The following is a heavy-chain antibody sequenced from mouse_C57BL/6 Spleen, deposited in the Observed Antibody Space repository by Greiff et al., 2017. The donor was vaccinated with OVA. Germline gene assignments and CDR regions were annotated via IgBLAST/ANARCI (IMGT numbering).Heavy chain of an antibody. CDR2: VYPYNGGT. V-gene: IGHV1-36*01. CDR3: VTGTDYYFDY. J-gene: IGHJ2*01. Sequence: EVKVVESGPVLVKPGPSVKISCKASGFTFTDYYMHWVKQSHGKSLEWIGLVYPYNGGTSYNQKFKGKATLTVDTSSSTAYMELNSLTSEDSAVYYCVTGTDYYFDYWGQGTTLTVSS. D-gene: IGHD4-1*01. CDR1: GFTFTDYY.